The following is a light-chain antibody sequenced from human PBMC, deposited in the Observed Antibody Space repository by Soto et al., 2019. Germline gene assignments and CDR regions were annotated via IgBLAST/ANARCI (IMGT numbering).Light chain of an antibody. V-gene: IGKV3-20*01. CDR2: DAS. CDR3: QQYGSSPWT. CDR1: QSVSSSY. J-gene: IGKJ1*01. Sequence: EIVLTQSPGTLALSPGERATLSCRASQSVSSSYLAWYQQKPGQAPRLLIYDASSRATGIPDRFSGSGSGTDFTLTISRLEPDDFAVFYCQQYGSSPWTFGQGTKVEIK.